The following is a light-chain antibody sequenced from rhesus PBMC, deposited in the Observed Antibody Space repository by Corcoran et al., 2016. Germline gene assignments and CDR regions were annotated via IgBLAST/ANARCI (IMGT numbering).Light chain of an antibody. V-gene: IGKV3-40*03. CDR1: QSVGSY. CDR3: QQYNDLLPS. CDR2: SAY. Sequence: EIVMTQSPATLSLSPGETATLSCRASQSVGSYLAWYQQKPGQAPKLLVHSAYFRATGIPDRFSGSGSRTDFTLTISSLEPEDVGVYPCQQYNDLLPSFGQGTKVEIK. J-gene: IGKJ2*01.